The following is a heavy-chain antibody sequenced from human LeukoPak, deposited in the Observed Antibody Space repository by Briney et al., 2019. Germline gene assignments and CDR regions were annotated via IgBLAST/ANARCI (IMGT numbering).Heavy chain of an antibody. CDR2: IYYSGRT. CDR3: ARGSNSNLRYGWFDP. Sequence: SETLSLTCSVSGGSISSSSYYWGWIRQPPGKGLEWIGNIYYSGRTYQKTSLKSRVTISIDTSKNQFSLRLTSVTAADTAFYYRARGSNSNLRYGWFDPWGQGTLVTVSS. D-gene: IGHD1-7*01. J-gene: IGHJ5*02. V-gene: IGHV4-39*07. CDR1: GGSISSSSYY.